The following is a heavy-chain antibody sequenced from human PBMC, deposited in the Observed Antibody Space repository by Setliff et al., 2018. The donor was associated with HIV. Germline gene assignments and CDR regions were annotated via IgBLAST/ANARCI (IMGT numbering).Heavy chain of an antibody. CDR2: INPSNSDT. J-gene: IGHJ6*03. CDR3: ARSSSNWYYYYYMDV. CDR1: GYSFTSYL. D-gene: IGHD6-13*01. V-gene: IGHV1-46*01. Sequence: GASVKVSCKASGYSFTSYLIHWVRQAPGQGLEWLGVINPSNSDTDYAQKLQGRVTMTTDTSTTTAYMELRSLRSDDTAVYYCARSSSNWYYYYYMDVWGKGTTVTVSS.